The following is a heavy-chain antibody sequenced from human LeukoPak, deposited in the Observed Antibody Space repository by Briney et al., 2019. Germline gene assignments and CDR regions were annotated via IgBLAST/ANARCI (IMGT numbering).Heavy chain of an antibody. CDR2: ISSNGGST. V-gene: IGHV3-64*01. CDR1: GFTFSSYA. CDR3: ARDSQPGYSGSYYFDY. J-gene: IGHJ4*02. Sequence: GGSLRLSCAASGFTFSSYAMHWVRQAPGKGLEYVSAISSNGGSTYYANPVKGRFTISRDNSKNTLYLQMGSLRAEDMAVYYCARDSQPGYSGSYYFDYWGQGTLVTVSS. D-gene: IGHD1-26*01.